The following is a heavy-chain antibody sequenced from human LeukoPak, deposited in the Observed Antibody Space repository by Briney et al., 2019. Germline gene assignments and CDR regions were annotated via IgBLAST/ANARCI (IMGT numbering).Heavy chain of an antibody. CDR1: GDSISNYY. V-gene: IGHV4-4*07. CDR2: IYSSGST. D-gene: IGHD3-22*01. CDR3: ARGSGYYDSSGYDKLNFDY. J-gene: IGHJ4*02. Sequence: SETLSLTCTVSGDSISNYYWNWIRQPAGKGLEWIGRIYSSGSTNYNPSLKSRVTMSVDTSKNQFSLKLSSVTAADTAVYYCARGSGYYDSSGYDKLNFDYWGQGTLVTVSS.